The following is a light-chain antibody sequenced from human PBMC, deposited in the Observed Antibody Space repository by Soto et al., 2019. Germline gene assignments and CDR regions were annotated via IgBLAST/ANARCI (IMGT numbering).Light chain of an antibody. CDR1: QSVLYSSNNKNY. V-gene: IGKV4-1*01. Sequence: DIVMTQSPDSLAVSLGERATINCKSSQSVLYSSNNKNYLSWYQQKPGQPPKLLIYWASTRESGVPDRFSGSGSGTDLTLTISSLQAEDVALYYCQQYYNTPPAFGGGTKVDIK. CDR2: WAS. J-gene: IGKJ4*01. CDR3: QQYYNTPPA.